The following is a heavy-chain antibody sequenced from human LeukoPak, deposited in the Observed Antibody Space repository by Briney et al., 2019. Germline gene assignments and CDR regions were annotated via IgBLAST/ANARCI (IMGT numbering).Heavy chain of an antibody. CDR3: ARVGRGDYVWGSYSFDY. Sequence: SETLSLTCTVSSDSISSYHWSWIRQPPGKGLEWIGHISYSGSTNYNPSLKSRVTISVDTSENQFSLKVSSVTAADTAVYYCARVGRGDYVWGSYSFDYWGQGTLVTVSS. D-gene: IGHD3-16*01. V-gene: IGHV4-59*01. J-gene: IGHJ4*02. CDR1: SDSISSYH. CDR2: ISYSGST.